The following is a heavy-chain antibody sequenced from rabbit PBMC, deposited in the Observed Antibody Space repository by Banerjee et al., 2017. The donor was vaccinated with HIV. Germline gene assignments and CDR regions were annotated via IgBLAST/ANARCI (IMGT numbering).Heavy chain of an antibody. V-gene: IGHV1S45*01. CDR3: ARGTAVSYFNL. D-gene: IGHD4-2*01. J-gene: IGHJ4*01. CDR1: GFDLSSYYY. CDR2: IYTSSGRT. Sequence: QKQLEESGGGLVKPEGSLTLTCKASGFDLSSYYYMCWVRQAPGKGPEWIACIYTSSGRTYYASWAKGRFTISKTSSTTVTLQMTSLTAADTATYFCARGTAVSYFNLWGQGTLVTVS.